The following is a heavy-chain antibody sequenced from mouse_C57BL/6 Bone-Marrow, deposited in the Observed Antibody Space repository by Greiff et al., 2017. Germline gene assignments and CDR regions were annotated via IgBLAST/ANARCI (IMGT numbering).Heavy chain of an antibody. CDR1: GYSFTSYY. CDR2: IYPGSGNT. Sequence: QVQLKQSGPELVKPGASVKISCKASGYSFTSYYLHWVKQRPGQGLEWIGWIYPGSGNTKYNEKFKGTATLTADTASSTAYMPLSSLTSEDSAVQYCARANDGNYDFDCWGKGTTLTASS. D-gene: IGHD2-3*01. J-gene: IGHJ2*01. CDR3: ARANDGNYDFDC. V-gene: IGHV1-66*01.